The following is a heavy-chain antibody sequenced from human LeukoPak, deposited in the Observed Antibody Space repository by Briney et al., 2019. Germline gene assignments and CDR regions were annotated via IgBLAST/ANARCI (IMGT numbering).Heavy chain of an antibody. J-gene: IGHJ4*02. V-gene: IGHV4-30-4*01. Sequence: SETLSLTCTVSGGSISSGDYYWSWIRQPPGKGLEWIGYIYYSGSTYYNPSLKSRVTISVDTSKNQFSLKLSSVTAADTAVYYCARVTRMIAADRHQAATTRADYWGQGTLVTVSS. CDR1: GGSISSGDYY. CDR3: ARVTRMIAADRHQAATTRADY. D-gene: IGHD6-13*01. CDR2: IYYSGST.